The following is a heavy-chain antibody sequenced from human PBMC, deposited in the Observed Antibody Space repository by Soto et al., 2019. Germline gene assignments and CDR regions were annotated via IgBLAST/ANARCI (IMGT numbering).Heavy chain of an antibody. CDR1: GYSFTSYW. V-gene: IGHV5-51*01. CDR3: ATTAMVVSSSFRYYYGMDV. Sequence: PGESLKISCKGSGYSFTSYWIGWVRQMPGKGLEWMGIIYPGDSDTRYSPSFQGQVTISADKSISTAYLQWSSLKASDTAMYYCATTAMVVSSSFRYYYGMDVWGQGTTVTVSS. CDR2: IYPGDSDT. D-gene: IGHD5-18*01. J-gene: IGHJ6*02.